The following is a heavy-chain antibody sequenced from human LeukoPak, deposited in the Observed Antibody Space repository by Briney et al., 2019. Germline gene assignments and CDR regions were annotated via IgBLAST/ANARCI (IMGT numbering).Heavy chain of an antibody. Sequence: PGGSLRLSCAASGFTYSSYAMSWVRQAPGKGLEWVSGISGSGGSTYYADSVKGRFTTSRDNSKNTLYLQMNSLRAEDTAVYYCAKVGEGSTYSWSHYDYWGQGIPVTVSS. CDR2: ISGSGGST. J-gene: IGHJ4*02. CDR1: GFTYSSYA. CDR3: AKVGEGSTYSWSHYDY. D-gene: IGHD2-2*01. V-gene: IGHV3-23*01.